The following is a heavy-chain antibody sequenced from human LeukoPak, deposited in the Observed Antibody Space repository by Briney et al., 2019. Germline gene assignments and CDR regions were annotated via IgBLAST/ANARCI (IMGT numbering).Heavy chain of an antibody. Sequence: SVKVSCKASGGTFSSYAISWVRQAPGQGLEWMGGIIPIFGTANYAQKFQGRVTITADKSTSPAYMEMSSLRSEDTAVYYCARDRASSSSPYYYYYYGMDVWGKGTTVTVSS. J-gene: IGHJ6*04. V-gene: IGHV1-69*06. D-gene: IGHD6-13*01. CDR2: IIPIFGTA. CDR3: ARDRASSSSPYYYYYYGMDV. CDR1: GGTFSSYA.